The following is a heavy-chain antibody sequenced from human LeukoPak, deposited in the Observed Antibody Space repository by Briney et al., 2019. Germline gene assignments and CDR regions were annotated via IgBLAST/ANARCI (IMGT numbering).Heavy chain of an antibody. D-gene: IGHD6-13*01. Sequence: ASVKVSCKASGYTFTSYDINWVRQATGQGLEWMGWMNPNSGNTGYAQKFQGRVTMTRNTSISTAYMELSSLRSEDTAAYYCARVGPNRAAADTSFYWGQGTLVTVSS. CDR3: ARVGPNRAAADTSFY. J-gene: IGHJ4*02. V-gene: IGHV1-8*01. CDR1: GYTFTSYD. CDR2: MNPNSGNT.